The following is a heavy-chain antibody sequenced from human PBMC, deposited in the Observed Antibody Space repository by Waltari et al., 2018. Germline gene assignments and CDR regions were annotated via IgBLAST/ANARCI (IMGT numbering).Heavy chain of an antibody. CDR3: ARAGEGAAAYTFDI. J-gene: IGHJ3*02. CDR2: MDTDGSGT. D-gene: IGHD6-13*01. Sequence: EVQLVESGGGLVQPGGSLRLSCAASGFPFRSTWMHWVGQGPGKGLGGVSRMDTDGSGTGYAASVKGRFSISRDNAKNTLYLQMNSLRAEDTAVYYCARAGEGAAAYTFDIWGQGTMVTVSS. V-gene: IGHV3-74*01. CDR1: GFPFRSTW.